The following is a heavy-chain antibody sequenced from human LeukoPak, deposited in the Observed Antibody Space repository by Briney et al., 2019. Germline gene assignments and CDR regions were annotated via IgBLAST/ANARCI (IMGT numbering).Heavy chain of an antibody. V-gene: IGHV4-59*01. J-gene: IGHJ5*02. D-gene: IGHD2-2*01. Sequence: SETLSLTCTVSGGSISSYYWSWIRQPPGKGLEWIGYIYYSGSANYNPSLKSRVTISVDTSKNQFSLKLSSVTAADTAVYYCAREKRKRIGYCSSTSCWNGWFDPWGQGTLVTVSS. CDR2: IYYSGSA. CDR3: AREKRKRIGYCSSTSCWNGWFDP. CDR1: GGSISSYY.